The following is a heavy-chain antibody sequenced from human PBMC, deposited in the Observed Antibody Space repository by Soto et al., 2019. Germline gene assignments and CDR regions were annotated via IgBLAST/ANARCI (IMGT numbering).Heavy chain of an antibody. CDR1: GESFSGYI. Sequence: SETLSLTCAVYGESFSGYIWTLIRQTPGKGLQWIGQINHSGSAYYNPSLKSRVTISVDTSKNQFSLKLSSVTAADTAVYYCARGSYYYDSSGYYHYWGQGTLVTVSS. CDR3: ARGSYYYDSSGYYHY. J-gene: IGHJ4*02. CDR2: INHSGSA. V-gene: IGHV4-34*01. D-gene: IGHD3-22*01.